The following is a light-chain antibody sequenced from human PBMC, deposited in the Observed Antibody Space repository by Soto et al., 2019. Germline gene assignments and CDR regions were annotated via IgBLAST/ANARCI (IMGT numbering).Light chain of an antibody. CDR2: SDN. CDR3: QSYDSSLSGV. CDR1: SSNIGINT. J-gene: IGLJ1*01. V-gene: IGLV1-44*01. Sequence: QSVLTQPPSASGTPGQRVTISCSGSSSNIGINTVNWYQQLPGTAPKLLINSDNQRPAGVADRFSGSKSGTSASLAIGGLQAEDEADYYCQSYDSSLSGVFGSGTKLTVL.